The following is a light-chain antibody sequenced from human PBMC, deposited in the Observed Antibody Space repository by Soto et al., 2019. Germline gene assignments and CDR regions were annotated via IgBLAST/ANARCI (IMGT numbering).Light chain of an antibody. Sequence: QSALTQPASVSGSPGQSITISCAGTSSDVGGYNYVSWYQQRPGKAPKLMIYDVINRPSGVSNRFSGSKSVNTASLPISGLQAEDEADYYCSSYTSSSTVVFGGGTKLTVL. CDR3: SSYTSSSTVV. J-gene: IGLJ2*01. CDR1: SSDVGGYNY. CDR2: DVI. V-gene: IGLV2-14*01.